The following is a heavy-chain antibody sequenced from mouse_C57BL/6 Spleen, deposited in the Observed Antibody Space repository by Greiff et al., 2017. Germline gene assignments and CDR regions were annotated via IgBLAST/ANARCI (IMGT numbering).Heavy chain of an antibody. J-gene: IGHJ4*01. V-gene: IGHV1-81*01. CDR3: ARRRDPYAMDY. CDR1: GYTFTSYG. Sequence: QVQLKQSGAELARPGASVKLSCKASGYTFTSYGISWVKQRTGQGLEWIGEIYPRSGNTYYNEKFKGKATLTADKSSSTAYMELRSLTSEDSAVYFCARRRDPYAMDYWGQGTSVTVSS. CDR2: IYPRSGNT.